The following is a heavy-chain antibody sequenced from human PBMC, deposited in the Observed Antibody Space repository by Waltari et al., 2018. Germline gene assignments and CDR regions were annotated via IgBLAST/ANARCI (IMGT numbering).Heavy chain of an antibody. CDR3: ARGPAYRSSWVH. CDR1: GGTFSSYA. V-gene: IGHV1-69*01. D-gene: IGHD6-13*01. Sequence: QVQLVQSGAEVKKPGSSVKVSCKASGGTFSSYAISWVRRAPGQGLEWMAEMIPIFGTANSAQKFQGRVTITADESTSTAYRGLSSLGTEDTAVYYCARGPAYRSSWVHWGQGTLVTVSS. J-gene: IGHJ4*02. CDR2: MIPIFGTA.